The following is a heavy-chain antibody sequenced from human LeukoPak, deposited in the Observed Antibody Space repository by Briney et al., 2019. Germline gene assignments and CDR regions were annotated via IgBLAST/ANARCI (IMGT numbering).Heavy chain of an antibody. J-gene: IGHJ4*02. CDR1: GFTFSENN. V-gene: IGHV3-30-3*01. CDR2: LSNDGNNY. CDR3: ARDRSGFYSVDY. D-gene: IGHD5-12*01. Sequence: GMSLRLSCAASGFTFSENNVHWVRQAPGKGLERVALLSNDGNNYAYADSVKGRFTLSGDKSKTTLYLQMNSLRAEDTAVYYCARDRSGFYSVDYWGQGTLVTVSS.